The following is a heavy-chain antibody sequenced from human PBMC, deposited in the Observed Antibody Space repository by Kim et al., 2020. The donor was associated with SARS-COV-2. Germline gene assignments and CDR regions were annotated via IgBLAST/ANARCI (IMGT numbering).Heavy chain of an antibody. J-gene: IGHJ6*02. Sequence: TNYNPALKSRVTISVDKSKNQFSLKLSSVTAADTAVYYCARDLRKDGMDVWGQGTTVTVSS. V-gene: IGHV4-4*02. CDR2: T. CDR3: ARDLRKDGMDV.